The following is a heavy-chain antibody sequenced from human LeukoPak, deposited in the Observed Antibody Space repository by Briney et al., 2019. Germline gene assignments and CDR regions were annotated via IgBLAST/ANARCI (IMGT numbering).Heavy chain of an antibody. D-gene: IGHD5-18*01. CDR3: ARGSEYSYGIVPDY. J-gene: IGHJ4*02. CDR1: GYTFTSYY. CDR2: INPSGGST. V-gene: IGHV1-46*01. Sequence: ASVKVSCKASGYTFTSYYMHWVRQAPGQGLEWMGIINPSGGSTNYAQKLQGRVTMTTDTSTSTAYMELRSLRSDDTAVYYCARGSEYSYGIVPDYWGQGTLVTVSS.